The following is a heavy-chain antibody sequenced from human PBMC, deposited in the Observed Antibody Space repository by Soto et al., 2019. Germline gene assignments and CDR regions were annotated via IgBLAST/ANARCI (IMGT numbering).Heavy chain of an antibody. CDR1: GFSFSTIA. V-gene: IGHV3-33*01. CDR2: IWFDGSKK. CDR3: ARDPASVGYHFDL. J-gene: IGHJ4*02. D-gene: IGHD6-13*01. Sequence: QVQLVEPGGGGVKPEGSWNLSCAASGFSFSTIAFHWVGQAPGKGPEWVAVIWFDGSKKYYADSVEGRFTISRDNSKNTLFLQMNTLRDEDTAVYYCARDPASVGYHFDLWGQGTLVTVSS.